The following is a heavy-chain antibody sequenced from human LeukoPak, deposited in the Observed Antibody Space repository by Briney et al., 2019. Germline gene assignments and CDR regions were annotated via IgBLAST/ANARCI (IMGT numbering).Heavy chain of an antibody. V-gene: IGHV3-74*01. CDR3: AREEGNWNYGS. J-gene: IGHJ4*02. CDR1: GFTLRSHW. Sequence: GGSLRLPCAASGFTLRSHWMHWVRQPPGKGRVWVSRINTDGSSTSYADSVKGRFTISRDNAKNSLYLQMNSRRDEDTAVYYCAREEGNWNYGSWGQGALVTVSS. D-gene: IGHD1-7*01. CDR2: INTDGSST.